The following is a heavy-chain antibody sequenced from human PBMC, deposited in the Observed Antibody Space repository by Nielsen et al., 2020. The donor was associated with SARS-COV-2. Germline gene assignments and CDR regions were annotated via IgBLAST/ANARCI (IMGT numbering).Heavy chain of an antibody. V-gene: IGHV1-18*01. CDR1: GYTFTSFG. CDR3: ARRAGGWFDP. Sequence: ASVKVSCKAPGYTFTSFGISWVRQAPGQGLEWMGWISGYNGDTNYAQKFQGRVTLTTDTSTSTAYMELSSLKFEDTAVYFCARRAGGWFDPWGQGTLVTVSS. CDR2: ISGYNGDT. J-gene: IGHJ5*02.